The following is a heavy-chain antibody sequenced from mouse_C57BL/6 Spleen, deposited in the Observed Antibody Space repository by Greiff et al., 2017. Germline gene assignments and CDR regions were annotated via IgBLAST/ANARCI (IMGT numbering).Heavy chain of an antibody. D-gene: IGHD2-4*01. V-gene: IGHV1-18*01. Sequence: SGPELVKPGASVKIPCKASGYTFTDYNMDWVKQSHGKSLEWIGDINPNNGGTIYNQKFKGKATLTVDKSSSTAYMELRSLTAEDTAVYCCARGGLRGSDYAMDYWGQGTAVTVSA. J-gene: IGHJ4*01. CDR2: INPNNGGT. CDR1: GYTFTDYN. CDR3: ARGGLRGSDYAMDY.